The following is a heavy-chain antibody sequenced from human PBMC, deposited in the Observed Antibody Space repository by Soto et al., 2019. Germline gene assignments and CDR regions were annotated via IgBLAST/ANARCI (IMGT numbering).Heavy chain of an antibody. J-gene: IGHJ1*01. Sequence: QVQLVQSGAEVKKPGASVKVSCKASGYTFTSYGISWVRQAPGQGLEWMGWISAYNGNTNYAQKLQGRVTMTTDTSTSTAYMELRSLRSDDTAVYYCAREGFYDYVWGSYRPRYFQHCGQGTLVTVSS. CDR2: ISAYNGNT. V-gene: IGHV1-18*01. CDR1: GYTFTSYG. D-gene: IGHD3-16*02. CDR3: AREGFYDYVWGSYRPRYFQH.